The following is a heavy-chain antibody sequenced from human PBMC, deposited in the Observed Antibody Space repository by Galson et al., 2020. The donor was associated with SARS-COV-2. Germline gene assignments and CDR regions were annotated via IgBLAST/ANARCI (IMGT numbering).Heavy chain of an antibody. V-gene: IGHV4-39*01. D-gene: IGHD3-22*01. CDR1: GGSINNNNLY. CDR3: ARDSSGNYYSAFDI. J-gene: IGHJ3*02. CDR2: IFYRGST. Sequence: SETLYLTCTVSGGSINNNNLYWGWIRPPPGKGLEWTGSIFYRGSTYYNPSLKSRVSMFVDTSKNQFSLRLNSVTATDTAVYYCARDSSGNYYSAFDIWGQGTVVSVS.